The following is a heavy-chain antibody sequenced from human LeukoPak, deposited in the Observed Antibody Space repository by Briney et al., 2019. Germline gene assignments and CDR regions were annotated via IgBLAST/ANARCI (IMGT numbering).Heavy chain of an antibody. V-gene: IGHV4-31*03. J-gene: IGHJ4*02. D-gene: IGHD3-16*01. CDR2: IYYSGST. CDR3: ARGGDYDVVAIDY. CDR1: GGSISSGGYY. Sequence: PSQTLSLTCTVSGGSISSGGYYWSWIRQHPGKGLEWIGYIYYSGSTYYNPSLKSRVTISVDTSKNQFSLKLSSVTAADTAVYYCARGGDYDVVAIDYWGQGTLVTVSS.